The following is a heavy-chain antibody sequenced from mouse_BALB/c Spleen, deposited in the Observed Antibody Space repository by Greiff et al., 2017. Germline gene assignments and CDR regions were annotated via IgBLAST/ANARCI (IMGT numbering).Heavy chain of an antibody. CDR2: ISYSGST. CDR1: GYSITSDYA. D-gene: IGHD2-1*01. V-gene: IGHV3-2*02. J-gene: IGHJ4*01. Sequence: EVKLMESGPGLVKPSQSLSLTCTVTGYSITSDYAWNWIRQFPGNKLEWMGYISYSGSTSYNPSLKSRISITRDTSKNQFFLQLNSVTTEDTATYYCARKDYGNLYYAMDYWGQGTSVTVSS. CDR3: ARKDYGNLYYAMDY.